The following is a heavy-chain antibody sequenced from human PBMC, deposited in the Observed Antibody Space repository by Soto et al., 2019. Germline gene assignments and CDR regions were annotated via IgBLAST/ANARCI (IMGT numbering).Heavy chain of an antibody. J-gene: IGHJ5*02. CDR3: ARVRIQEGGPEDWFDL. CDR1: GGSISTGSYY. V-gene: IGHV4-31*03. CDR2: IYHTGSA. Sequence: QVQLQESGPGLVRPSQALSLTCTVSGGSISTGSYYWSWIRHLPGRGLEWIGYIYHTGSAYHNPSLKSRLSISVEPSKNQFFLRLSSVTAADTAVYYCARVRIQEGGPEDWFDLWGQGTLVTVSS. D-gene: IGHD2-15*01.